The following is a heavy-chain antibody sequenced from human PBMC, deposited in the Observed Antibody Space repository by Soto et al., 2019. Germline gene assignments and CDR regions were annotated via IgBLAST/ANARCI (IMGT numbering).Heavy chain of an antibody. D-gene: IGHD3-10*01. J-gene: IGHJ5*02. CDR2: INPNSGGT. CDR1: GYTFTGYY. Sequence: ASVKVSCKASGYTFTGYYMHWVRQAPGQGLEWMGWINPNSGGTNYAQKFQGRVTITADESTSTAYMELSSLRSEDTAVYYCAWAREYYYGSGRSKYNWFDPWGQGTLVTVSS. CDR3: AWAREYYYGSGRSKYNWFDP. V-gene: IGHV1-2*02.